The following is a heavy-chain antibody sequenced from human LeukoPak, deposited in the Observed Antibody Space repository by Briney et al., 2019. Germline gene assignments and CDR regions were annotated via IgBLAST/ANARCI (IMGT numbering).Heavy chain of an antibody. CDR1: ADSVSTSGVA. V-gene: IGHV6-1*01. J-gene: IGHJ3*01. D-gene: IGHD6-25*01. CDR2: TYYTSKWNT. CDR3: ARGRASAFDV. Sequence: SPTLSLSFAISADSVSTSGVARNWVRQSPSRGLEWLGRTYYTSKWNTDYAVSVKSRIVVNPVTAKNQFSLQLNSVTSEDTAVYYCARGRASAFDVWGQGTMVTVSS.